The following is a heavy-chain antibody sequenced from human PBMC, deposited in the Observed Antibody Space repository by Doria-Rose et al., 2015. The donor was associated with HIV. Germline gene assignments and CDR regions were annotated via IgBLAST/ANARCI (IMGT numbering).Heavy chain of an antibody. V-gene: IGHV4-61*02. D-gene: IGHD1-20*01. CDR3: ARTANWNDGRVGS. CDR2: TYIRGST. Sequence: RQPAGKGLEWIGRTYIRGSTDYNPSLQSRVTISVDTSKNQFSLEVNSVTAADTAVYYCARTANWNDGRVGSWGQGTSVIVSS. J-gene: IGHJ4*02.